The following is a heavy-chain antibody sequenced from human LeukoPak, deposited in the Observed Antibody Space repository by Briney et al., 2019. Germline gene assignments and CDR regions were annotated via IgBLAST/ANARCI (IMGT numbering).Heavy chain of an antibody. J-gene: IGHJ6*03. CDR3: ARGLRYFDRYYYYYYMDV. Sequence: SETLSLTCTVSGGSISSYYWSWIRQPAGKGLEWIGRIYTSGSTNYNPSLKSRVTMSVDTSKNQFSLKLSSVTAADTAVYYCARGLRYFDRYYYYYYMDVWGKGNTVTVSS. CDR1: GGSISSYY. V-gene: IGHV4-4*07. D-gene: IGHD3-9*01. CDR2: IYTSGST.